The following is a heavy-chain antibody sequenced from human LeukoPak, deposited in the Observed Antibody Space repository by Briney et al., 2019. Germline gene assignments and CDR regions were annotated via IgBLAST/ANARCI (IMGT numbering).Heavy chain of an antibody. CDR2: ISSSSSYI. J-gene: IGHJ4*02. V-gene: IGHV3-21*01. Sequence: GGSLRLSCAASGFTFSSYSMNWVPQAPGKGLEWVSSISSSSSYIYYADSVKGRFTISRDNAKNSLYLQMNSLRAEDTAVYYCARDGVVVAANDYWGQGTLVTASS. CDR1: GFTFSSYS. CDR3: ARDGVVVAANDY. D-gene: IGHD2-15*01.